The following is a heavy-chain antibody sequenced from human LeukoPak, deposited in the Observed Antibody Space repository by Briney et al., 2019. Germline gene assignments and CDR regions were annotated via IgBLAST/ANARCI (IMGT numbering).Heavy chain of an antibody. J-gene: IGHJ2*01. CDR2: IYYSGST. Sequence: SETLSLTWTVSGGSISSYNWSWIRQPQGKGLEWIGYIYYSGSTNYNPSLKSRVTISVDTSKNQFSLKLSSVTAADTAVYYCARQMLGSTRLCWYFDLWGRGTLVTVSS. D-gene: IGHD3-10*02. CDR1: GGSISSYN. V-gene: IGHV4-59*08. CDR3: ARQMLGSTRLCWYFDL.